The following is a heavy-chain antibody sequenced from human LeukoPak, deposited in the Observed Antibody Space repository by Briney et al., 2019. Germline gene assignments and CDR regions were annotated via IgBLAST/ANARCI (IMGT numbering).Heavy chain of an antibody. Sequence: SSETLSLTCTVSGGSISSYYWSWIRQPPGKGLERIGYIYYSGSTNYNPSLKSRVTISVDTSKNQFSLKLSSVTAADTAVYYCARGSTAMVIFDYWGQGTLVTVSS. CDR3: ARGSTAMVIFDY. V-gene: IGHV4-59*01. CDR1: GGSISSYY. D-gene: IGHD5-18*01. J-gene: IGHJ4*02. CDR2: IYYSGST.